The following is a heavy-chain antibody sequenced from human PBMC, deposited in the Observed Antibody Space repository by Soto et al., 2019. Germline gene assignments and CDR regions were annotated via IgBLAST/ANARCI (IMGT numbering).Heavy chain of an antibody. D-gene: IGHD2-2*01. CDR3: ARHVPAAGYYYGMDV. Sequence: QVQLVQSGAEVKKPGSSVKVSCKASGGTFSSYAISWVRQAPGQGLEWMGGIIPIFGTANYAQKFQGRVTITADESTSTAYMELSSLRSQATAVYYCARHVPAAGYYYGMDVWGQGTTVTGSS. V-gene: IGHV1-69*12. CDR1: GGTFSSYA. CDR2: IIPIFGTA. J-gene: IGHJ6*02.